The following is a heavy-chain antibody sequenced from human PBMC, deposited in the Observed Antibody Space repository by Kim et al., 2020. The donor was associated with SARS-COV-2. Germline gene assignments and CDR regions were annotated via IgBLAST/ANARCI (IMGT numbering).Heavy chain of an antibody. J-gene: IGHJ6*03. Sequence: ASVKVSCKASGYTFTSYYMHWVRQAPGQGLEWMGIINPSGGSTSYAQKFQGRVTMTRDTSTSTVYMELSCLRSEDTAVYYCARGSRIWYYYYYMDVWGKGTTVTVSS. CDR1: GYTFTSYY. D-gene: IGHD2-15*01. CDR3: ARGSRIWYYYYYMDV. V-gene: IGHV1-46*01. CDR2: INPSGGST.